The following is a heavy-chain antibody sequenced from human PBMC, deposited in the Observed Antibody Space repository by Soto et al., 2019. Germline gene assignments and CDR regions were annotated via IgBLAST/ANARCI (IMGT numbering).Heavy chain of an antibody. V-gene: IGHV1-69*13. CDR3: ASDHCSGGSCYSDY. J-gene: IGHJ4*02. CDR1: GYTFTSYY. CDR2: IIPIFGTA. D-gene: IGHD2-15*01. Sequence: ASVKVSCKASGYTFTSYYMHXVRQAPGQGLEWMGGIIPIFGTANYAQKFQGRVTITADESTSAAYMELSSLRSEDTAVYYCASDHCSGGSCYSDYWGQGTLVTVSS.